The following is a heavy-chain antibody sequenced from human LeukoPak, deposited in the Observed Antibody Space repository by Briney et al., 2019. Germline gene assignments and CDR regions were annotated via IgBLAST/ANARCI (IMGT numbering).Heavy chain of an antibody. D-gene: IGHD4/OR15-4a*01. J-gene: IGHJ6*03. Sequence: ASVKVSCKASRYTFISYGINWVRQAPGQGLEWMGWISGNQQNTNYAQSLQGRVSVTTDTSTSTVYMELRRLRSDDTAIYYCARGSVALSDYHYMDVWGRGTTVTVSS. CDR3: ARGSVALSDYHYMDV. CDR1: RYTFISYG. CDR2: ISGNQQNT. V-gene: IGHV1-18*04.